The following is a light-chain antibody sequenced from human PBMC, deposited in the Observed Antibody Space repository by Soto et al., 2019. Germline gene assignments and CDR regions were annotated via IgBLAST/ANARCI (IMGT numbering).Light chain of an antibody. CDR2: LAS. CDR3: QQYASPPRT. Sequence: IGLTQSPGTLSLSPGERATLSCRASQSFSSPYLAWYQQKPGQAPRLLIYLASIRAPGIPDRFRGSGPGTDFTLTISRLKPEDFAVYYCQQYASPPRTFGQGTNVDI. V-gene: IGKV3-20*01. J-gene: IGKJ1*01. CDR1: QSFSSPY.